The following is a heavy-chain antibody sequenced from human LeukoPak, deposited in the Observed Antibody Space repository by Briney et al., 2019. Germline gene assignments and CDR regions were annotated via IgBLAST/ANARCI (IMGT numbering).Heavy chain of an antibody. CDR1: GYTFTSYD. CDR2: MNPNSGNT. CDR3: ARGTFDSSGYYCAY. V-gene: IGHV1-8*01. D-gene: IGHD3-22*01. Sequence: ASEKVSCKASGYTFTSYDINWVRQATGQGLEWMGWMNPNSGNTGYAQKFQGRVTMTSNTSMSTAYMELTSLRSEDTAVYYCARGTFDSSGYYCAYWGQGTLVTVSS. J-gene: IGHJ4*02.